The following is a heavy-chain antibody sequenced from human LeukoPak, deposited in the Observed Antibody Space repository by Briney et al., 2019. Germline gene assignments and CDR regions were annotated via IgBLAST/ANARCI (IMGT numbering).Heavy chain of an antibody. D-gene: IGHD4-23*01. Sequence: ASVKVSCKASGYIFTGYYIHWVRQAPGQGLEWMGWINPNSGGTNYAQKFQGRVTMTRDTSISTAYMELSRLRSDDTAVYYCARGTDYGGNEVDPWGQGTLVTVSS. J-gene: IGHJ5*02. CDR1: GYIFTGYY. V-gene: IGHV1-2*02. CDR2: INPNSGGT. CDR3: ARGTDYGGNEVDP.